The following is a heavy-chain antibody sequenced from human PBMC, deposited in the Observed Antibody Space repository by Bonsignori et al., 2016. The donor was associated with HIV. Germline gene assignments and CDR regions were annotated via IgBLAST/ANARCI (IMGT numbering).Heavy chain of an antibody. D-gene: IGHD2-21*01. J-gene: IGHJ6*03. CDR2: IRYDGSNK. Sequence: VRQAPGKGLEWVAFIRYDGSNKNYGDSVKGRFTISRDNSKNTLYLEMNSLKSEDTAVYYCAKDPGCGGECWEHMDDWGKGTTVTVSS. V-gene: IGHV3-30*02. CDR3: AKDPGCGGECWEHMDD.